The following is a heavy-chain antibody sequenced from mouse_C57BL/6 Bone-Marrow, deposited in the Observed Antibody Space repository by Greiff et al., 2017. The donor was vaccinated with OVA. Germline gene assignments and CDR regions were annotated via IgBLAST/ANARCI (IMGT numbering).Heavy chain of an antibody. J-gene: IGHJ2*01. Sequence: EVQLQQSGAELVRPGASVKMSCKASGYNIKDDYMNWVKQRPEQGLEWIGWIDPENGDTEYDSKFKGKATITADTSSNTAYLQLSSLASDDTAVYYCTFLLFDYWCQGTTLTVSS. CDR3: TFLLFDY. V-gene: IGHV14-4*01. CDR1: GYNIKDDY. CDR2: IDPENGDT.